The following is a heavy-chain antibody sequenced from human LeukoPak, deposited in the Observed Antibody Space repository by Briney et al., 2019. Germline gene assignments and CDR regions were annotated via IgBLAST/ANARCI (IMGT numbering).Heavy chain of an antibody. Sequence: SGPTLVNPTQTLTLTCTFSGFSLSTSGVGVGWIRQPPGKALEWLALIYWNDDKRYSPSLKSRLTITKDTSKTQVVLTMTNMDPVDTATYCCAQRHQSELGFDPWGQGTLVTVSS. D-gene: IGHD6-13*01. J-gene: IGHJ5*02. V-gene: IGHV2-5*01. CDR3: AQRHQSELGFDP. CDR2: IYWNDDK. CDR1: GFSLSTSGVG.